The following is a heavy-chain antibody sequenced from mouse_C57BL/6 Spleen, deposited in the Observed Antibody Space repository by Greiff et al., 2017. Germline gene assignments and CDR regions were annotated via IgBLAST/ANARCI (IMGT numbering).Heavy chain of an antibody. CDR2: ILPGSGST. J-gene: IGHJ4*01. Sequence: QVQLQQSGAELMKPGASVKLSCKATGYTFTGYWIEWVKQRPGHGLEWIGEILPGSGSTNYNEKFKGKATFTADTSSNTAYMQLSSLTTEDSAIYYCARSRGEVLRRGDYYAMDYWGQGTSVTVSS. CDR1: GYTFTGYW. CDR3: ARSRGEVLRRGDYYAMDY. D-gene: IGHD2-4*01. V-gene: IGHV1-9*01.